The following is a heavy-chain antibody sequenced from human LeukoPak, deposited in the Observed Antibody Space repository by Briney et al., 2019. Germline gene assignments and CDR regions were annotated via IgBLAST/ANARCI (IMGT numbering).Heavy chain of an antibody. Sequence: SETLSLTCTVSGGSISSYYWSWIRQPAGKGLEWIGRIYNSGSTNYNPSLKSRVTISVDTSKNQFSLKLTSVTAADTAVYYCARDSSSMVRGNYYYMDVWGKGTTVTVSS. D-gene: IGHD3-10*01. CDR3: ARDSSSMVRGNYYYMDV. CDR2: IYNSGST. CDR1: GGSISSYY. J-gene: IGHJ6*03. V-gene: IGHV4-4*07.